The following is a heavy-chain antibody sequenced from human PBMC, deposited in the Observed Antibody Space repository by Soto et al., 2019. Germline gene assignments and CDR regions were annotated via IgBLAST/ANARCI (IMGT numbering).Heavy chain of an antibody. V-gene: IGHV1-8*01. CDR2: LNPNSDNS. CDR3: ARTLSGYYAY. J-gene: IGHJ4*02. CDR1: GYTFTTYD. D-gene: IGHD3-22*01. Sequence: QVQLVQSGAEVKKPGASVKVSCKASGYTFTTYDISWVRQATGQGLEWMGWLNPNSDNSGYTQKFQGRVTMTRDTSTSTAYMELSNLRSEDTAVYYCARTLSGYYAYGGQGTLVTVSS.